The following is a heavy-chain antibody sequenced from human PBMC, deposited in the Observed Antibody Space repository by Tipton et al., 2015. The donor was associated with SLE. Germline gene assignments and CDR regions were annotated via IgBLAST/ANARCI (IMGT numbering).Heavy chain of an antibody. Sequence: GSLRLSCAASGFTVSSNYMSWVRQAPGKGLEWVSVIYSGGSTYYADSVKGRFTISRDNSKNTLYLQMNSLRAEDTAVYYCARARSDYYFDYWGQGTLVTVSS. CDR3: ARARSDYYFDY. J-gene: IGHJ4*02. V-gene: IGHV3-66*02. CDR1: GFTVSSNY. D-gene: IGHD2-21*02. CDR2: IYSGGST.